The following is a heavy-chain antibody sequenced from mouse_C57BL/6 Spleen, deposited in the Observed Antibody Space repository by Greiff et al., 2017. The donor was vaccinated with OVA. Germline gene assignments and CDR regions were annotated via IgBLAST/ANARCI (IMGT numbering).Heavy chain of an antibody. CDR2: IYPGDGDT. J-gene: IGHJ3*01. CDR3: ASGGGYDAWFAY. V-gene: IGHV1-82*01. Sequence: QVQLQQSGPELVKPGASVKISCKASGYAFSSSWMNWVKQRPGKGLEWIGRIYPGDGDTNYNGKFKGKATLTADKSSSTAYMQLSSLTSEDSAVYFCASGGGYDAWFAYWGQGTLVTVSA. CDR1: GYAFSSSW. D-gene: IGHD2-2*01.